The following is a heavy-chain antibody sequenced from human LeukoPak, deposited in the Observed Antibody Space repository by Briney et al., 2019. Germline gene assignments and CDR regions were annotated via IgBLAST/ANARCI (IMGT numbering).Heavy chain of an antibody. Sequence: SETLSLTCTVSGGSVNSYYWSWIPQPPGKRLEWMGYIHYSGSTNYIPSLKSRVTISVDTSKNQFSLKLTSVTAADTAVYYCARVNWDDSSGWYHYYYYYMDVWGKGTTATVSS. J-gene: IGHJ6*03. V-gene: IGHV4-59*02. CDR2: IHYSGST. CDR3: ARVNWDDSSGWYHYYYYYMDV. D-gene: IGHD6-19*01. CDR1: GGSVNSYY.